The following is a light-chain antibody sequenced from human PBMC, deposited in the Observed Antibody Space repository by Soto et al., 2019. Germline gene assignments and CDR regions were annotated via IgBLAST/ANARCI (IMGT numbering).Light chain of an antibody. Sequence: EIMLTQSPDTLSLTPGERATLSCRTSQSVNSNYLAWYQQKPAQAPRLLIYGASTRATGIPARFSGSGSGTEFTLTINSLQSEDFAVYYCQQYNTWPRTFGQGTKVDI. CDR2: GAS. J-gene: IGKJ1*01. CDR1: QSVNSN. CDR3: QQYNTWPRT. V-gene: IGKV3-15*01.